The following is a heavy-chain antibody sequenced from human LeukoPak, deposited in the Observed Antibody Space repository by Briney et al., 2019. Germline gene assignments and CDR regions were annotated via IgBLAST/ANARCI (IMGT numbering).Heavy chain of an antibody. J-gene: IGHJ6*03. CDR3: ARVIRAYYYYMDV. Sequence: GGSLRLSCAASGFTFDDYGMSWVRQAPGKGLEWVSGIYWNGGRTGYADSVKGRFTISRDNAKNSLYLQMNSLRAEDTALYYCARVIRAYYYYMDVWGKGTTVTVSS. CDR1: GFTFDDYG. V-gene: IGHV3-20*04. CDR2: IYWNGGRT.